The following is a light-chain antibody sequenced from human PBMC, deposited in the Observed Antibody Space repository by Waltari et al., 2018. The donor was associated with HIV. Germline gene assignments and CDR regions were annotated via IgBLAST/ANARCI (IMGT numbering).Light chain of an antibody. J-gene: IGLJ2*01. CDR2: DVH. CDR1: SYDIGRSNS. Sequence: PGQSITISCTGTSYDIGRSNSVSWYHQSPGTAPKLILYDVHHRPSGISDRFSGSKSGNTASLTISGLQAEDEGQYYCSSFTGSITVIFGGGTKLTVL. V-gene: IGLV2-14*04. CDR3: SSFTGSITVI.